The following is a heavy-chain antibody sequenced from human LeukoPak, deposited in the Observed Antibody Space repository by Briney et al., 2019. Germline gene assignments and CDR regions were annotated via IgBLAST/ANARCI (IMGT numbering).Heavy chain of an antibody. CDR1: GFTFSSYG. J-gene: IGHJ4*02. V-gene: IGHV3-33*06. D-gene: IGHD3-22*01. CDR2: IWYDGSNK. CDR3: AKDSHSSGYYYLVY. Sequence: PGGSLRLSCAASGFTFSSYGMHWVRQAPGKGLEWVAVIWYDGSNKYYADSVKGRFTISRDNSKNTLYLQMNSLRAEDTAVYYCAKDSHSSGYYYLVYWGRGTLVTVSS.